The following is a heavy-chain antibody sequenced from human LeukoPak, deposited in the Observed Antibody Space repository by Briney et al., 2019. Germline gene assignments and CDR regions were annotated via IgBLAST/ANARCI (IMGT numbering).Heavy chain of an antibody. CDR1: GGSISSYY. J-gene: IGHJ4*02. CDR2: IYYSGST. D-gene: IGHD1-26*01. Sequence: PSGTLSLTCTVSGGSISSYYWSWIREPPGHGLEWIGDIYYSGSTNYNPSLKSRVTISVDTSKNQFSLKLSSVTAADTAVYYCARNGIVGANPYFDYWGQGTLVTVSS. CDR3: ARNGIVGANPYFDY. V-gene: IGHV4-59*01.